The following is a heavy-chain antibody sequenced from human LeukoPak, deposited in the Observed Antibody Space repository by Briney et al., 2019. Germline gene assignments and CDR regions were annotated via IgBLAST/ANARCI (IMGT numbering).Heavy chain of an antibody. CDR1: GGSISSSSYC. Sequence: PSETLSLTCTVSGGSISSSSYCWGWIRQPPGKGLEWIGSIYYSGSTYYNPSLKSRVTISVDTSKNQFSLKLSSVTAADTAVYYCARRNPQNYYYGMDVWGQGTTVTVSS. D-gene: IGHD1-14*01. J-gene: IGHJ6*02. CDR3: ARRNPQNYYYGMDV. V-gene: IGHV4-39*01. CDR2: IYYSGST.